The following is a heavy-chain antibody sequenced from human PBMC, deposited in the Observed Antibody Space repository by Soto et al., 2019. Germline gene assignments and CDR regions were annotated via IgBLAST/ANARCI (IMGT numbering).Heavy chain of an antibody. J-gene: IGHJ6*02. Sequence: QVQLVQSGAEVKKPGSSVKVSCKASGGTFSSYAISWVRQAPGQGLEWMGGIIPIFGTANYAQKFQGRVTITADESTSTAYMELSSLRSEDTAVYYYASGEKFSSSYLAYYYGMDVWGQGTTVTVSS. V-gene: IGHV1-69*12. D-gene: IGHD6-6*01. CDR2: IIPIFGTA. CDR3: ASGEKFSSSYLAYYYGMDV. CDR1: GGTFSSYA.